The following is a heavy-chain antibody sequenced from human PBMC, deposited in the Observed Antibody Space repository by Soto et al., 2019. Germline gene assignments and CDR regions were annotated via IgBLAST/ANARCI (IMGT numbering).Heavy chain of an antibody. CDR3: ARYPLLRYFDWLSAPSPYGMDV. D-gene: IGHD3-9*01. CDR1: GDTFSRYA. CDR2: IIPIFGTA. Sequence: GASVKVSCKAAGDTFSRYAISWVRQAPGQGLEWMGGIIPIFGTANYAQKFQGRVTITADESTSTAYMELRSLRSDDTAVYSCARYPLLRYFDWLSAPSPYGMDVWGQGTTVTVSS. J-gene: IGHJ6*02. V-gene: IGHV1-69*13.